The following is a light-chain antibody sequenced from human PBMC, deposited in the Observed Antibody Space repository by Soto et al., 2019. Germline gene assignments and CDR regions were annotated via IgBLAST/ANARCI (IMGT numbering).Light chain of an antibody. V-gene: IGKV3-20*01. J-gene: IGKJ1*01. CDR2: GAS. CDR3: QQYGSSPPKT. CDR1: QSVTGSY. Sequence: EIVLTQSPGTLSLSPGERATLSCRASQSVTGSYLAWYQQKPGQAPRLLIYGASTRATGIPDRFSGSGSGTDFTLTISRLEPEDFAVYYCQQYGSSPPKTFGQGTKVGIK.